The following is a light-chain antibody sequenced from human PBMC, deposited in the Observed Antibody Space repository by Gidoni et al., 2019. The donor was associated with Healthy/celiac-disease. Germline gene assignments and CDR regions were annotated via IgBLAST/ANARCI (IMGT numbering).Light chain of an antibody. Sequence: QSVLTQPPSASGTPGQRVTFSCSGSRSNIGSNYVYWYQQLPGTAPKLLIYSNNQRPSGVPDRFSGSKSGTSASLAISGLRSEDEADYYCAAWDDSLSGLYVFGTGTKVTVL. V-gene: IGLV1-47*02. CDR3: AAWDDSLSGLYV. CDR1: RSNIGSNY. J-gene: IGLJ1*01. CDR2: SNN.